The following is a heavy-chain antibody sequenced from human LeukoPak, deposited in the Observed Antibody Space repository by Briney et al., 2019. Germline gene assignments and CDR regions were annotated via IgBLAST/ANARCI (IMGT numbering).Heavy chain of an antibody. CDR2: INPSGGST. CDR1: GYTFTSYY. J-gene: IGHJ4*02. V-gene: IGHV1-46*01. CDR3: ARVRGSYGSWKNFDY. Sequence: ASAKVSCKASGYTFTSYYMHWVRQAPVQGLEWMGIINPSGGSTSYAQKFQGRVTMTRDTSTSTVYMELSSLRSEDTAVYYCARVRGSYGSWKNFDYWGQGTLVTVSS. D-gene: IGHD5-18*01.